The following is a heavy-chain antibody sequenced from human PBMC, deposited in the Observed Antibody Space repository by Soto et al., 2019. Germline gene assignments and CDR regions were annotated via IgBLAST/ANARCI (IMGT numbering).Heavy chain of an antibody. CDR1: GGSVRSGRYF. CDR3: ARGNYDFLTGYYIEYFDY. CDR2: IYYNGST. V-gene: IGHV4-61*01. D-gene: IGHD3-9*01. J-gene: IGHJ4*02. Sequence: SETLALTCSVSGGSVRSGRYFWSWIRQPPGKGLEWIGYIYYNGSTNYSPSLQSRVTISVDTSKNQFALKLSSVTAADTAVYYCARGNYDFLTGYYIEYFDYWGQGTLVTVSS.